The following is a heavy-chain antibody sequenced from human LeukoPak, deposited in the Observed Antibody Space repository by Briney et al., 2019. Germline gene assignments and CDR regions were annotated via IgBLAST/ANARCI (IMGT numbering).Heavy chain of an antibody. V-gene: IGHV3-48*04. CDR2: ISSSSSTI. D-gene: IGHD3-10*01. CDR3: ARDFVVHYYGSGTKRWDWFDP. Sequence: GGSLRLSCAASGFTFSSYSMNWVRQAPGKGLEWVSYISSSSSTIYYADSVKGRFTISRDNAKNSLYLQMTSLRAEDTALYYCARDFVVHYYGSGTKRWDWFDPWGQGTLVTVSS. CDR1: GFTFSSYS. J-gene: IGHJ5*02.